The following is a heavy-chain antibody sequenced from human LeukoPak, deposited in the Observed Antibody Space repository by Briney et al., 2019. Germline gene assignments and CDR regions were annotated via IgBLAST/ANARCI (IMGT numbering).Heavy chain of an antibody. CDR3: ARGHSYGYY. J-gene: IGHJ4*02. CDR1: GGSITNNF. D-gene: IGHD5-18*01. Sequence: SETLSLTCAVSGGSITNNFWSWIRQPPGKGLEWIGYIYYSGSTNYNPSLKSRVTISVDTSKNQFSLKLSSVTAADTAVYYCARGHSYGYYWGQGTLVTVSS. V-gene: IGHV4-59*01. CDR2: IYYSGST.